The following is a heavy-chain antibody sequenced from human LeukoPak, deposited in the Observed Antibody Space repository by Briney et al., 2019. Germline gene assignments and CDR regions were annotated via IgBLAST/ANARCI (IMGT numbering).Heavy chain of an antibody. D-gene: IGHD6-13*01. V-gene: IGHV3-23*01. CDR2: ISGSGGST. CDR1: GFTFSSYA. J-gene: IGHJ4*02. CDR3: AKAGRGSSSWYGTFDY. Sequence: GGSLRLSCAASGFTFSSYAMSWVRQAPGKGLEWVSAISGSGGSTYYADSVKGRFTISRDNSKNTLYLQMNSLRAEDTAVYYCAKAGRGSSSWYGTFDYWGQGTLVTVSS.